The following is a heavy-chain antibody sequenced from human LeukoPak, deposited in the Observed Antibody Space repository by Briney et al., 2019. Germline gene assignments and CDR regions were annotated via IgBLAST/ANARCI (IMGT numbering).Heavy chain of an antibody. CDR2: IFYSGST. Sequence: KPSETLSLTCTVSGGSISSSSYYWGWIRQSPGKGLEWIGSIFYSGSTNYNPSLKSRVTISVDTSKNQFSLKLSSVTAADTAVYYCARVGNPLVTAFAWFDPWGQGTLVTVSS. CDR1: GGSISSSSYY. D-gene: IGHD1-14*01. CDR3: ARVGNPLVTAFAWFDP. V-gene: IGHV4-39*07. J-gene: IGHJ5*02.